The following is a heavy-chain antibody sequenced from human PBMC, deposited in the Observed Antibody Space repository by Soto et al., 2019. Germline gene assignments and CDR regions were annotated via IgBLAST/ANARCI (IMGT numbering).Heavy chain of an antibody. Sequence: SETLCLTCSVSGDSISSTSHDWGWIRQPSGKGLEWIGSIYYSGSAYYNPSLKSRVTISVDTSKNQFSLKLYSATAADAAVYYCARVSDYWSQGTLVTVSS. J-gene: IGHJ4*02. CDR3: ARVSDY. V-gene: IGHV4-39*01. CDR2: IYYSGSA. CDR1: GDSISSTSHD.